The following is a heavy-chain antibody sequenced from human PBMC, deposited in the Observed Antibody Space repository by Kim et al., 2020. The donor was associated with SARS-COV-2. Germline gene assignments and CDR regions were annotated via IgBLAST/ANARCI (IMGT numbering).Heavy chain of an antibody. Sequence: GESLKISCKGSGYSFTNYWIGWVRQMPGKGLEWMGIIYPGDSDTRYSPSFQGQVTISADKSISTAYLQWSSLKASDTAMYYCARRSTYDYVWGSYRGEYFDYWGQGTLVTVSS. CDR1: GYSFTNYW. D-gene: IGHD3-16*02. CDR2: IYPGDSDT. V-gene: IGHV5-51*01. J-gene: IGHJ4*02. CDR3: ARRSTYDYVWGSYRGEYFDY.